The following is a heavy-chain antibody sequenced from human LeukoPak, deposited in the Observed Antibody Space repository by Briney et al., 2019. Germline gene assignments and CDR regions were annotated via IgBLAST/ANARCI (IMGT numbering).Heavy chain of an antibody. V-gene: IGHV3-7*02. CDR2: IKQDGSEK. Sequence: VGSLRLSSAASGVTFCSDWMCWVRQAPRKGRERVSNIKQDGSEKDYVDSVKGRFTISRDTAKNSLYLQMNSLRAEDTAVYYCAKGIIVGEYCSGGSCYRATYYYYMDVWGKGTTVTISS. D-gene: IGHD2-15*01. CDR1: GVTFCSDW. CDR3: AKGIIVGEYCSGGSCYRATYYYYMDV. J-gene: IGHJ6*03.